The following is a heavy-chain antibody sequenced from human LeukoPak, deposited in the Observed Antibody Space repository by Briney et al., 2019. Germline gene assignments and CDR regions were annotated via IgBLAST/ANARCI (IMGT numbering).Heavy chain of an antibody. CDR2: ISSSGSTI. CDR1: GFTFSSYE. D-gene: IGHD3-16*02. V-gene: IGHV3-48*03. CDR3: ARDHYDYVWGSYRPLDY. Sequence: GGSLRLSCAASGFTFSSYEMNWVRQAPGKGLEWVSYISSSGSTIYYADSVKGRFTIPRDNAKNSLYLQMNSLRAEDTAVYYCARDHYDYVWGSYRPLDYWGQGTLVTVSS. J-gene: IGHJ4*02.